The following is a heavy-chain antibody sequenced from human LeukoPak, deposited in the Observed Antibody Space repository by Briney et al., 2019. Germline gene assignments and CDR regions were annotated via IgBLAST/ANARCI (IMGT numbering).Heavy chain of an antibody. CDR3: ARRAGAYSHPYDY. D-gene: IGHD4/OR15-4a*01. J-gene: IGHJ4*02. V-gene: IGHV3-64*02. CDR1: GFTFSSYA. Sequence: GGSLRLSCAASGFTFSSYAMHWVRQAPGKGLEYVSGISTNGGSTYADSVKGRFTISRDNSKNTLFLQMGSLRAEDMAVYYCARRAGAYSHPYDYWGQGTLVTVSS. CDR2: ISTNGGST.